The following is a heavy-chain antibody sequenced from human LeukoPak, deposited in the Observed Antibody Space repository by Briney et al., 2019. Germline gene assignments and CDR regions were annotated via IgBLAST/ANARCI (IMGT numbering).Heavy chain of an antibody. CDR1: GGSISSYY. CDR3: ARGTTGTLDY. V-gene: IGHV4-59*08. CDR2: IYYSGST. Sequence: SETLSLTCTVSGGSISSYYWSWIRQPPGKGLEWIGYIYYSGSTNYNPSLKSRVTISVDTSKNQFSLKLSSVTAADTAVYYCARGTTGTLDYWGQGTLVTVSS. D-gene: IGHD1-1*01. J-gene: IGHJ4*02.